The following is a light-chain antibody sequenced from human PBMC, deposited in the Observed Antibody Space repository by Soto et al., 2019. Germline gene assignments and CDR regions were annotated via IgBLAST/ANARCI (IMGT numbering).Light chain of an antibody. CDR2: EGS. Sequence: QSALTQPASVSGSPGQSITISCTGTSSDVGSYNLVSWYQQYPGKAPKLMIYEGSQRPSGVSHRFSGSKSGNTASLTISGLQAEAEADYYCCSYAGSTTVMFGGGTKLTAL. J-gene: IGLJ3*02. CDR1: SSDVGSYNL. V-gene: IGLV2-23*01. CDR3: CSYAGSTTVM.